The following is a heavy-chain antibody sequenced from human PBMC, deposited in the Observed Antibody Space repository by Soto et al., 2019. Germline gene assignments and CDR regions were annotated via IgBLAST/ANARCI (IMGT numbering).Heavy chain of an antibody. CDR1: GYSISSGYY. J-gene: IGHJ4*02. D-gene: IGHD3-22*01. CDR2: IYHSGST. CDR3: ARGGYDSSGYPGY. Sequence: KTSETLSLTCAVSGYSISSGYYWGWIRQPPGKGLEWIGSIYHSGSTYYNPSLKSRVTISVDTSKNQFSLKLSSVTAADTAVYYCARGGYDSSGYPGYWGQGXLVTVYS. V-gene: IGHV4-38-2*01.